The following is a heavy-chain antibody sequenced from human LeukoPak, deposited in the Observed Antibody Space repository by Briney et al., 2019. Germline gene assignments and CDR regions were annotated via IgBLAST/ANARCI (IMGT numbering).Heavy chain of an antibody. CDR1: GVTFSGHY. V-gene: IGHV4-34*01. CDR3: ARVKEPGGYSSYYYMDI. J-gene: IGHJ6*03. Sequence: PSEILSLTCAVYGVTFSGHYWTWIRQPPGKGLEWIGEINHSGSTNDNPSLKRRVTISVETINNQFSQQRSSVSAADRAVYYCARVKEPGGYSSYYYMDIWGKGNTVTVSS. CDR2: INHSGST. D-gene: IGHD3-16*01.